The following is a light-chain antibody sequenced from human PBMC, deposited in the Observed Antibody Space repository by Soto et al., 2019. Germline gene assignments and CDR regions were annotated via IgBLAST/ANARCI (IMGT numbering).Light chain of an antibody. CDR2: EVS. CDR3: SSFVVSSSRDRL. Sequence: QSALTQPASVSGSPGQSITISCTGTSSDVGGYNYVSWYQQHPGKAPKLMIYEVSNRPSGVSNRFSGSKSGNTASLTISGLQAEDEADYYCSSFVVSSSRDRLFGTGTKLTVL. J-gene: IGLJ1*01. V-gene: IGLV2-14*01. CDR1: SSDVGGYNY.